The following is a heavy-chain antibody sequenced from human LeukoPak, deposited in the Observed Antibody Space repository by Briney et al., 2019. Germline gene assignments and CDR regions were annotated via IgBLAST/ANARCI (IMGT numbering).Heavy chain of an antibody. J-gene: IGHJ6*02. CDR2: MYPGDSDT. Sequence: GESLEVSFKGFGYTFSNHWIAWLRQMPGKGLEWMGIMYPGDSDTRYSPSFQGQVTFSVDKSIATAYLEWSSLKASDTALYYCARRGVLDGLDVWGQGTTVTVSS. V-gene: IGHV5-51*01. CDR3: ARRGVLDGLDV. D-gene: IGHD3-3*01. CDR1: GYTFSNHW.